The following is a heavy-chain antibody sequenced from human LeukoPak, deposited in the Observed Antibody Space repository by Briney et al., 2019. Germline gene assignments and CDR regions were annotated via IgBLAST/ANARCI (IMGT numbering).Heavy chain of an antibody. J-gene: IGHJ6*03. CDR2: IHYSGTT. D-gene: IGHD1-26*01. V-gene: IGHV4-39*07. Sequence: SQTLSLTCTVSGGSISSTSYYWGWVRQPPGKGLEWIGSIHYSGTTYYNPSLKSRVTISLDTSKNQFSLELTSVTAADTAVFYCARVSGGSYFYYYYYMDIWGKGTTVTVSS. CDR3: ARVSGGSYFYYYYYMDI. CDR1: GGSISSTSYY.